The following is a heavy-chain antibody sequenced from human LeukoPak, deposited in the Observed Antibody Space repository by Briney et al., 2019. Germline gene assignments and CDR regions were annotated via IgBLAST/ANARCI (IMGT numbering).Heavy chain of an antibody. Sequence: GGSLRLSCAASGFTFSSYAMSWVRQAPGKGLEWVSAISGSGGSTYYADPVKGRFTISRDNSKNTLYLQMNSLRAEDTAVYYCAKALVVVVAANFDAFDIWGQGTMVTVSS. CDR3: AKALVVVVAANFDAFDI. CDR1: GFTFSSYA. J-gene: IGHJ3*02. V-gene: IGHV3-23*01. D-gene: IGHD2-15*01. CDR2: ISGSGGST.